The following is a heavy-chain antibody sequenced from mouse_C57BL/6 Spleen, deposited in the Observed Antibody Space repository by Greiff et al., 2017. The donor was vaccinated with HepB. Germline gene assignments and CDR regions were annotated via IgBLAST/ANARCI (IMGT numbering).Heavy chain of an antibody. D-gene: IGHD1-1*01. CDR3: ARYYYGSSYAHFDY. V-gene: IGHV1-55*01. Sequence: QVQLQQPGAELVKPGASVKMSCKASGYTFTSYWITWVKQRPGHGLEWIGDIYPGSGSTNYNEKFKSKATLTVDTSSSTAYMQLSSLTSEDSAVYYCARYYYGSSYAHFDYWGQGTTLTVAS. CDR1: GYTFTSYW. CDR2: IYPGSGST. J-gene: IGHJ2*01.